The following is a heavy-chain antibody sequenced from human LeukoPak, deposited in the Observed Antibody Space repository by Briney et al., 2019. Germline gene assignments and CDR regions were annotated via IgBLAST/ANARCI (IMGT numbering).Heavy chain of an antibody. J-gene: IGHJ3*02. CDR3: AKGYCSSTSCYTVPAFDI. CDR1: GYTFTSYG. D-gene: IGHD2-2*02. CDR2: ISAYNGNT. V-gene: IGHV1-18*01. Sequence: GASVKVSCKASGYTFTSYGISWVRQAPGQGLEWMGWISAYNGNTNYAQKLQGRVTMTTDTSTSTAYMELRSLRSDDTAVYYCAKGYCSSTSCYTVPAFDIWGQGTMVTVSS.